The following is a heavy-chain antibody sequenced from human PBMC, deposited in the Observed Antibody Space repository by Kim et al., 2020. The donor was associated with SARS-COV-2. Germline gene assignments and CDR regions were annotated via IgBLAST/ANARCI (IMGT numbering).Heavy chain of an antibody. CDR3: AKGPIAAAGKSPFDY. Sequence: DSVKGRFTISGDNSKNALYLQMNSLRAEDTAVYFCAKGPIAAAGKSPFDYWGQGTLVIVSS. J-gene: IGHJ4*02. D-gene: IGHD6-13*01. V-gene: IGHV3-30*02.